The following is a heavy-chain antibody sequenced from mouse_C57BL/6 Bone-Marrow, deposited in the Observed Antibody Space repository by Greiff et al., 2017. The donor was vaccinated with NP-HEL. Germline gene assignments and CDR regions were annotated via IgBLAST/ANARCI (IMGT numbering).Heavy chain of an antibody. CDR1: GYTFTSYW. CDR3: AREDSNYVKGYYAMDY. V-gene: IGHV1-72*01. Sequence: QVQLQQPGAELVKPGASVKLSCKASGYTFTSYWMHWVKQRPGRGLEWIGRIDPNSGGTKYNEKFKSKATLTVDKPSSTAYMQLSSLTSEDSAVYYCAREDSNYVKGYYAMDYWGQGTSVTVSS. CDR2: IDPNSGGT. J-gene: IGHJ4*01. D-gene: IGHD2-5*01.